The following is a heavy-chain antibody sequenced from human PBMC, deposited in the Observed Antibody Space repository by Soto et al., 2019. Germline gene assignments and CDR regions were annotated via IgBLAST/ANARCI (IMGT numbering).Heavy chain of an antibody. CDR3: AGGALVESN. CDR1: GGSFSGYY. CDR2: INHSGST. J-gene: IGHJ4*02. Sequence: ETLSLTCAVFGGSFSGYYWSWIRQPPGKGLEWIGEINHSGSTNYNPSLKSRVTISVDTSKNQFSLKLSSVTAADTAVYYCAGGALVESNWGQGTPVTVSS. V-gene: IGHV4-34*01. D-gene: IGHD2-15*01.